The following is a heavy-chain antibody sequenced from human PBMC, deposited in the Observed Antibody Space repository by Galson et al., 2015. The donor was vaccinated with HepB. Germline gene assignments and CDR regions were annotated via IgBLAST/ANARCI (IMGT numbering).Heavy chain of an antibody. Sequence: SLRLSCAASGFTFNNAWMIWVRQAPGKGLEWVGRIKSKTAGGTPEYAAPVKGRFSISRDDSKSTLYLQMNSLKTEDTAVYFCTRYYYGSGSYSLNYWGQGTLVTVSS. CDR2: IKSKTAGGTP. CDR1: GFTFNNAW. D-gene: IGHD3-10*01. V-gene: IGHV3-15*01. J-gene: IGHJ4*02. CDR3: TRYYYGSGSYSLNY.